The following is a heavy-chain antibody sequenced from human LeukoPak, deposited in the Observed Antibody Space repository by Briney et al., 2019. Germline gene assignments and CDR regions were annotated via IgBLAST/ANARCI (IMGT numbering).Heavy chain of an antibody. CDR1: GGTFSSYA. V-gene: IGHV1-69*13. D-gene: IGHD3-16*01. CDR2: IIPIFGTA. CDR3: ASGGGGAYYFDY. Sequence: ASVKVSCKASGGTFSSYAISWVRQAPGQGLEWMGGIIPIFGTADYAQKFQGRVTITADESTSTAYMELSSLRSDDTAVYYCASGGGGAYYFDYWGQGTLVTVSS. J-gene: IGHJ4*02.